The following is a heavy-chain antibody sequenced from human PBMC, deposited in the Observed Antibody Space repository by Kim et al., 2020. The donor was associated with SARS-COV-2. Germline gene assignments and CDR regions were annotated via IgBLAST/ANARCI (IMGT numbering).Heavy chain of an antibody. D-gene: IGHD3-3*01. CDR3: ARGRITIFGVVTEFDY. J-gene: IGHJ4*02. Sequence: SLKSRVTISVDTSKHQFYLKLSSVTAADTAVYYCARGRITIFGVVTEFDYWGQGTLVTVSS. V-gene: IGHV4-31*02.